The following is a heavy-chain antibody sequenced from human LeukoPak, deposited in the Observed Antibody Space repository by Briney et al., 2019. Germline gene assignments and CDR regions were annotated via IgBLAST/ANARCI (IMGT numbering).Heavy chain of an antibody. J-gene: IGHJ3*02. CDR2: IYHSGST. CDR1: GGSISSGGYS. D-gene: IGHD4-11*01. CDR3: ARDSDYNAFDI. Sequence: SLTLSLTCAVSGGSISSGGYSWSWIRQPPGKGLEWIGYIYHSGSTYYNPSLKSRVTISVDRSKNQFSLKLSSVTAADTAVYYCARDSDYNAFDIWGQGTMVTVSS. V-gene: IGHV4-30-2*01.